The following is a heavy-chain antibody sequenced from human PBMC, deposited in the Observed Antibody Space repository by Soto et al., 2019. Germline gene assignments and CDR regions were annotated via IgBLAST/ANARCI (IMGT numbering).Heavy chain of an antibody. J-gene: IGHJ5*02. D-gene: IGHD3-3*01. CDR3: AKDWTHLDI. V-gene: IGHV3-23*01. CDR2: IRGSADST. Sequence: EVQLLESGGNLVPPGGSLRLSCAASGFIFRDYAMNWVRQAPGKGLEWVSLIRGSADSTYFAISVRGRFTISRDDSKSMLYLQMDSLRAEDTAIYYCAKDWTHLDIWGQGTLVTVSS. CDR1: GFIFRDYA.